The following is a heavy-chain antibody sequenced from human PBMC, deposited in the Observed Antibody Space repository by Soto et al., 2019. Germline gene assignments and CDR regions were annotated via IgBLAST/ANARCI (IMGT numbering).Heavy chain of an antibody. CDR2: IYHSGST. CDR3: ARAPSYYYGSGSYLYSYYGMDV. Sequence: LSLTCAVSGGSISSGGYSWSWIRQPPGKGLEWIGYIYHSGSTYYNPSLKSRVTISVDRSKNQFSLKLSSVTAADTAVYYCARAPSYYYGSGSYLYSYYGMDVWGQGTTVTVSS. D-gene: IGHD3-10*01. V-gene: IGHV4-30-2*01. J-gene: IGHJ6*02. CDR1: GGSISSGGYS.